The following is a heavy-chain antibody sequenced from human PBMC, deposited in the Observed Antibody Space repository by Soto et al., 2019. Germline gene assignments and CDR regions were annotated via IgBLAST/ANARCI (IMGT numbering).Heavy chain of an antibody. CDR1: GYTFTNYG. CDR2: ISAYNGDT. Sequence: QVQLLQSGAEVKKPGASVKVSCKASGYTFTNYGITWVRQAPGQGPERMGWISAYNGDTHYTQRLQGRVTMTTDTSTSTAYMELRGLRSDDTAVYYCARVRQLVVYFYYYMDVWGKGTTVTVSS. CDR3: ARVRQLVVYFYYYMDV. J-gene: IGHJ6*03. V-gene: IGHV1-18*01. D-gene: IGHD6-6*01.